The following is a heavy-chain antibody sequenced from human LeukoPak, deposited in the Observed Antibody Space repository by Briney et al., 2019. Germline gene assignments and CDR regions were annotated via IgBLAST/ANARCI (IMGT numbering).Heavy chain of an antibody. J-gene: IGHJ4*02. CDR1: GFPLSSYA. CDR2: ISSSSSYI. CDR3: ARDFGRYYFDY. D-gene: IGHD3-10*01. V-gene: IGHV3-21*01. Sequence: PGGSLRLSCAASGFPLSSYAMSWVRQAPGKGLEWVSSISSSSSYIYYADSVKGRFTISRDNAKNSLYLQMNSLRAEDTAVYYCARDFGRYYFDYWGQGTLVTVSS.